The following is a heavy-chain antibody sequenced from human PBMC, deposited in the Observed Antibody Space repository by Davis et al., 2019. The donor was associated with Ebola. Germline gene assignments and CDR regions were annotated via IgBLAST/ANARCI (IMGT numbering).Heavy chain of an antibody. Sequence: GGSLRLSCAASGFTFRAYAMSWVRQAPGKGLEWVAAISVTGGHAFYADSVKGRFTISRDNYKNSLFLEMNSLRTEDTAMYYCVTENWFRFESWGQGTLVTVSS. D-gene: IGHD3-9*01. CDR3: VTENWFRFES. J-gene: IGHJ4*02. CDR2: ISVTGGHA. CDR1: GFTFRAYA. V-gene: IGHV3-23*01.